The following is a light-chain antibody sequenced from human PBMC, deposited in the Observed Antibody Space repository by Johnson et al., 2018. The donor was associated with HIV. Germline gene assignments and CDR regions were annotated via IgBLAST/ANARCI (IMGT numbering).Light chain of an antibody. V-gene: IGLV1-51*01. Sequence: QSVLTQPPSVSAAPGQKVTIYCSGSNSNIGNNYVSCSQQLPGAAPNLLIYDNNKRPSGIPDRFSGSKSGTSATLGITGLQTGEEADYYCGTWDSSLRSVFFGTGTKVTVL. CDR2: DNN. CDR3: GTWDSSLRSVF. J-gene: IGLJ1*01. CDR1: NSNIGNNY.